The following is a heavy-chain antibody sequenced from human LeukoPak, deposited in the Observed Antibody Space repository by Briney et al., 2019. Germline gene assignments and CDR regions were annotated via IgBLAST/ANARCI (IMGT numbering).Heavy chain of an antibody. J-gene: IGHJ4*02. V-gene: IGHV3-7*01. CDR3: ARYELGPAYFDY. CDR1: GFTFSTYW. D-gene: IGHD3-10*01. CDR2: IKQDGSEK. Sequence: PGGSLRPSCAVSGFTFSTYWISWVRQAPGKGLEWVANIKQDGSEKYYVDSVKGRFTISRDNAKNSLYLQMNSLRAEDTAVYYCARYELGPAYFDYWGQGTLVTVSS.